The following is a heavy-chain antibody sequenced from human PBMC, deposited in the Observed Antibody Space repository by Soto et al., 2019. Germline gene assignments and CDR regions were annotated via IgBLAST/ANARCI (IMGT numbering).Heavy chain of an antibody. D-gene: IGHD3-22*01. J-gene: IGHJ6*02. CDR2: IDPSDSYT. V-gene: IGHV5-10-1*01. Sequence: PGESLKISCKGSGYSFTSYWISWVRQMPGKGLEWMGRIDPSDSYTNYSPSFQGHVTIAADKSISTAYLQWRSLKASDTAMYYCARRNRYYYDSSGYYRGGGDYYYGMDVWGQGTTVTVSS. CDR3: ARRNRYYYDSSGYYRGGGDYYYGMDV. CDR1: GYSFTSYW.